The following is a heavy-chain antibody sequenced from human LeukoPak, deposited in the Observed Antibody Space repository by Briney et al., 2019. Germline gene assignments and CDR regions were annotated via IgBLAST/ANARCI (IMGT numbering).Heavy chain of an antibody. Sequence: SETLSLTCTVSGGSISSGSYYWGWIRQPPGKGLEWIGSIYYSGSTYYNPSLKSRVTISVDTSKNQFSLKLSSVTAADTAVYYCARQTVLLWFGELGYNWFDPWGQGTLVTVSS. CDR3: ARQTVLLWFGELGYNWFDP. V-gene: IGHV4-39*01. D-gene: IGHD3-10*01. CDR2: IYYSGST. CDR1: GGSISSGSYY. J-gene: IGHJ5*02.